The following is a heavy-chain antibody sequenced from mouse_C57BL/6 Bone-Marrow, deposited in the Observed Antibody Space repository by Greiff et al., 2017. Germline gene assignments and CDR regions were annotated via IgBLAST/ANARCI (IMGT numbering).Heavy chain of an antibody. D-gene: IGHD1-1*01. CDR2: ISNGGGST. CDR3: ARRNYYYGSSYVDY. Sequence: EVQGVESGGGLVQPGGSLKLSCAASGFTFSDYYMSWVRQTPEKRLEWVAYISNGGGSTYYPDTVKGRFTISRDNAKNTLYLQMSRLKTEDTAMYYCARRNYYYGSSYVDYWGQGTTLTVSS. CDR1: GFTFSDYY. J-gene: IGHJ2*01. V-gene: IGHV5-12*01.